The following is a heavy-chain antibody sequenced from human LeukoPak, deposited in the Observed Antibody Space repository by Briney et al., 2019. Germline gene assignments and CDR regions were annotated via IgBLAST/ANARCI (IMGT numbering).Heavy chain of an antibody. V-gene: IGHV3-53*01. Sequence: GGSLRLSCAASGFIVGSNYMSWVRQAPGKGLEWVSVIYSGGSTYYADSVKGRFTISRDNSKNTLYLQMNSLRAEDTAVYYCARRYFDYWGQGTLVTVSS. CDR2: IYSGGST. D-gene: IGHD2-15*01. CDR1: GFIVGSNY. CDR3: ARRYFDY. J-gene: IGHJ4*02.